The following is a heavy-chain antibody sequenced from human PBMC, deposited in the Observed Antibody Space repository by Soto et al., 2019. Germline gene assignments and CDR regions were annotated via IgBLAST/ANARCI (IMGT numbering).Heavy chain of an antibody. CDR3: ARDRNFWGGSTARYGMDV. J-gene: IGHJ6*02. D-gene: IGHD3-3*01. Sequence: GGSLRLSCAASGFTFSTYALSWVRQAPGKGLEWVSSISSSSSYIYYADSVKGRFTISRDNAKNSLYLQMNSLRAEDTAVYYCARDRNFWGGSTARYGMDVWGQGTTVTVSS. CDR1: GFTFSTYA. CDR2: ISSSSSYI. V-gene: IGHV3-21*01.